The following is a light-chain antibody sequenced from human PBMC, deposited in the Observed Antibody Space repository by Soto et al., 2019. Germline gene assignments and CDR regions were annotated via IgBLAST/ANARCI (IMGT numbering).Light chain of an antibody. CDR3: QQYGSLPIT. V-gene: IGKV3-20*01. J-gene: IGKJ5*01. CDR2: GAS. Sequence: EIVLTQSPGTLSVSPGERATLSCRASQSVLSSYIGWYQQKPGQAPRLLIYGASSRVTGIPDRFSGSGSGMDFTLTIRRVESEDFAVYYCQQYGSLPITFGQGTRLDIK. CDR1: QSVLSSY.